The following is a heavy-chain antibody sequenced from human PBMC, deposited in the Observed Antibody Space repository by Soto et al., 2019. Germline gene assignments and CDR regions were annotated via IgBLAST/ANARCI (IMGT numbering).Heavy chain of an antibody. CDR1: GGSVISGSYY. CDR3: ARAHSGYDPLGMDV. CDR2: ISDTGSG. D-gene: IGHD5-12*01. Sequence: QVQLQESGPGLVKPSETLSLTCTVSGGSVISGSYYWSWIRQPPGKGLEWVGCISDTGSGDDNPSLTSRVTISVHTSKRQFSLRLTSVTAADTAVYYCARAHSGYDPLGMDVWGQGTTVTVSS. J-gene: IGHJ6*02. V-gene: IGHV4-61*01.